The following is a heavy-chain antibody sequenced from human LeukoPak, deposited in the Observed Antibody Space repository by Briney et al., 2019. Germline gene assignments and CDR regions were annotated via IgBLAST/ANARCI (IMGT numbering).Heavy chain of an antibody. CDR1: GGTFSSYA. V-gene: IGHV1-69*06. CDR3: ARDPGPHINYMDL. Sequence: SVKVPYKASGGTFSSYAISWVRQAPGQGLEWMGRIIPIFGTANYAQKFQGRVTITADKSTSTAYMELSSLRSEDTAVYYCARDPGPHINYMDLWGKGNTVSVSS. J-gene: IGHJ6*03. CDR2: IIPIFGTA.